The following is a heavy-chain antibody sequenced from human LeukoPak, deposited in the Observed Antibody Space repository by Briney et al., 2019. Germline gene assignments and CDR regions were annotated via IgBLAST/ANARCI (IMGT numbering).Heavy chain of an antibody. CDR1: GFTLSSYW. CDR3: ARERVDFDDWSRYYRSGMDV. J-gene: IGHJ6*02. CDR2: VKQDGSEK. V-gene: IGHV3-7*01. Sequence: GASLRPSRAPSGFTLSSYWMSWVRQARGKGLEWVANVKQDGSEKYYVESVKGRFTISIDNARNYLFLQMSSMRAEDTAVYYCARERVDFDDWSRYYRSGMDVWGQGTTVTVTS. D-gene: IGHD4-17*01.